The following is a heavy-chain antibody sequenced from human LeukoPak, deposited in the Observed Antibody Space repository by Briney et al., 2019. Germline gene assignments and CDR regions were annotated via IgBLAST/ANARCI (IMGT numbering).Heavy chain of an antibody. V-gene: IGHV5-51*01. J-gene: IGHJ4*02. Sequence: GESLKISCKGSGYIFTTYWIGWVRQMPGKGLEWMGIIYPGDSDTRYSPSFQGQVTISADKSISTAYLQWSSLKASDTAMYYCARQGYSSGWTFDYWGQGTLVTVSS. CDR3: ARQGYSSGWTFDY. CDR1: GYIFTTYW. CDR2: IYPGDSDT. D-gene: IGHD6-19*01.